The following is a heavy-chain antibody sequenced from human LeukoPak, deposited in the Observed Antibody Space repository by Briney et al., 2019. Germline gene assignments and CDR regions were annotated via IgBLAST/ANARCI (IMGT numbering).Heavy chain of an antibody. Sequence: PGRSLRLSCAASGFTFSSYGMHWVRQAPGKGLEWVAVIWYDGSNKYYADSVKGRFTISRDNSKNTLYLQMNSLRAEDTAVYYCARDFAVAGTSDYWGQGTLVTVSS. CDR2: IWYDGSNK. D-gene: IGHD6-19*01. CDR3: ARDFAVAGTSDY. CDR1: GFTFSSYG. J-gene: IGHJ4*02. V-gene: IGHV3-30*19.